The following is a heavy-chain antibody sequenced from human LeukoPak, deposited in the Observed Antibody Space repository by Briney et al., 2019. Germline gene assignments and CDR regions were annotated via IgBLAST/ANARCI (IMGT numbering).Heavy chain of an antibody. V-gene: IGHV1-18*01. D-gene: IGHD1-20*01. CDR1: GYTFTSYG. J-gene: IGHJ5*02. CDR2: ISAYNGNT. CDR3: ARDSYRVTGTTGWFDP. Sequence: ASVKVSCKASGYTFTSYGISWVRQAPGQGLEWMGWISAYNGNTNYAQKFQGRVTITADKSTSTAYMELSSLRSEDTAVYYCARDSYRVTGTTGWFDPWGQGTLVTVSS.